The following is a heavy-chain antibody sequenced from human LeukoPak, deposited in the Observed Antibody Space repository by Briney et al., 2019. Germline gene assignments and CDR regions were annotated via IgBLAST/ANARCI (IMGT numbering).Heavy chain of an antibody. CDR1: GYTFTSYD. CDR2: MNPNSGNT. Sequence: GASVKVSCKASGYTFTSYDINWVRQATGQGLEWMGWMNPNSGNTGYAQKFQGRVTMTRNTSISTAYMELSSLRSEDTAVYYCARVPAQVRKYYYYYMDVWGKGTTVTVSS. V-gene: IGHV1-8*01. J-gene: IGHJ6*03. CDR3: ARVPAQVRKYYYYYMDV.